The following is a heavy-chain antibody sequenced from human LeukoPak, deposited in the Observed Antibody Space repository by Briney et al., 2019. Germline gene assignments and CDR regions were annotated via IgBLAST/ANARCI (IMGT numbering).Heavy chain of an antibody. Sequence: ASVKVSCKASGYTFTSYAMHWVRQAPGQRLEWMGWINAGNGNTKYSQKFQGRVTITRDTSASTAYMELSSLRSEDTAVYYCARSEYCSSTSCYAAWFGPWGQGTLVTVSS. J-gene: IGHJ5*02. CDR3: ARSEYCSSTSCYAAWFGP. D-gene: IGHD2-2*01. CDR1: GYTFTSYA. CDR2: INAGNGNT. V-gene: IGHV1-3*01.